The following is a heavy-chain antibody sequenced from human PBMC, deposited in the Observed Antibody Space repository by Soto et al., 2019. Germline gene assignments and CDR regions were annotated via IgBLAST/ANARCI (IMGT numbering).Heavy chain of an antibody. CDR2: ISYDGSNK. D-gene: IGHD3-3*01. CDR3: ASMPYDFWSGPPGY. V-gene: IGHV3-30-3*01. J-gene: IGHJ4*02. CDR1: GFTFSSYA. Sequence: GGSLRLSCAASGFTFSSYAMHWVRQAPGKGLEWVAVISYDGSNKYYADSVKGRFTISRDNSKNTLYLQMNSLRAEDTAVYYCASMPYDFWSGPPGYWGQGTLVTVSS.